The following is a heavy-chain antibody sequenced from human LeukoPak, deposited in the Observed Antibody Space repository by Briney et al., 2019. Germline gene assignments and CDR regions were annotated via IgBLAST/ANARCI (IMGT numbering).Heavy chain of an antibody. CDR2: IYSGGST. D-gene: IGHD2-2*01. Sequence: GGSLRLSCAASGFTVSSNYMSWVCQAPGKGLEWVSVIYSGGSTYYADSVKGRFTISRDNSKNTLHLQMNSLRLEDTAVYYCAKGYCSSTSCYSGLDWGQGTLVTVSS. CDR3: AKGYCSSTSCYSGLD. J-gene: IGHJ4*02. CDR1: GFTVSSNY. V-gene: IGHV3-66*01.